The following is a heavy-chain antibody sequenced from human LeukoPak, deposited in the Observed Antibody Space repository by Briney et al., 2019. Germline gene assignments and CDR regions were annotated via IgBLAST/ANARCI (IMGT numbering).Heavy chain of an antibody. CDR2: IYYSGST. V-gene: IGHV4-34*01. CDR1: AGSFSVYY. D-gene: IGHD6-13*01. J-gene: IGHJ4*02. Sequence: SETLSLTCAVYAGSFSVYYWSWVRQPPGKGLEWIGSIYYSGSTYYNPSLKSRVTISVDTSKNQFSLKLSSVTAADTAVYYCARDEGMWGYYFDYWGQGTLVTVSS. CDR3: ARDEGMWGYYFDY.